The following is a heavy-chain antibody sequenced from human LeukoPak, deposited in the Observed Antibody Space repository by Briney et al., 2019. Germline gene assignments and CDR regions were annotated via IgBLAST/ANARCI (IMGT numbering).Heavy chain of an antibody. Sequence: PSETLSLTCSVSVGSIRSYYWSWIRQSPGKGLEWIGYIHYSGTINYNPSLKSRFTMSVDTSKNQFSLKVTSVTAADTAVYYCARDCNYDFWSGYRCWFDPWGQGTLVTASS. CDR1: VGSIRSYY. CDR3: ARDCNYDFWSGYRCWFDP. J-gene: IGHJ5*02. D-gene: IGHD3-3*01. CDR2: IHYSGTI. V-gene: IGHV4-59*12.